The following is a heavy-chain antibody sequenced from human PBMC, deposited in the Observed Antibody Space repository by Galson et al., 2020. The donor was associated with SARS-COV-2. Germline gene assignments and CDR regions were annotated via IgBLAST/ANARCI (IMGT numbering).Heavy chain of an antibody. Sequence: SLKISCAASGFTFDDYAMHWVRQAPGKGLEWVSGISWNSGSIGYADSVKGRFTISRDNAKNSLYLQMNSLRAEDTALYYCAKDRFAVTKYYFDYWGQGTLVTVSS. CDR3: AKDRFAVTKYYFDY. CDR1: GFTFDDYA. CDR2: ISWNSGSI. D-gene: IGHD4-17*01. V-gene: IGHV3-9*01. J-gene: IGHJ4*02.